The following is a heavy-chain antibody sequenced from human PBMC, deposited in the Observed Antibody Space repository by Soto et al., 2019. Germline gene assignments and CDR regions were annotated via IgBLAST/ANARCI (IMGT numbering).Heavy chain of an antibody. CDR1: GFIFTSYW. V-gene: IGHV3-7*01. CDR3: ATLDTAEIQTAAY. CDR2: INRESSGT. D-gene: IGHD5-18*01. Sequence: EVQLVESGGDLVQPGGSLRLSCAGSGFIFTSYWMSWVRHGPGKGLEWVAMINRESSGTHYLDSVKGRFTISRDNAKNSRYLQMNSLSVEDTAVYYCATLDTAEIQTAAYWGQGTLVTVSS. J-gene: IGHJ4*02.